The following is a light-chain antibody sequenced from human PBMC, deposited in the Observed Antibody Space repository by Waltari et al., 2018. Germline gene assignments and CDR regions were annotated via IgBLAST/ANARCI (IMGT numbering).Light chain of an antibody. J-gene: IGKJ1*01. Sequence: IVLTQSPGTVSLSPGESATLPCRASQSVSSNYIAWYQQKPGQAPRLLISGASSRATGIPDRFSGDGSGTDFTLTISRLEPEDFAVYYCQQYHSSPQTFGQGTKVEIK. CDR3: QQYHSSPQT. CDR2: GAS. V-gene: IGKV3-20*01. CDR1: QSVSSNY.